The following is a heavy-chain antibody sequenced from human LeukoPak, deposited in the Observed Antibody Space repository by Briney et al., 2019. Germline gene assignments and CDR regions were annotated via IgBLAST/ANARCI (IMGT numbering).Heavy chain of an antibody. Sequence: GASVKVSCTASGYTITGYYIHWVRQAPGQGLEWMGWINPNSGDTNYAQKFQGRVTMTRDTSINTAYMELSRLRSDDTAVYYCARDIGSGSYYWGQGTLVTVSS. CDR1: GYTITGYY. J-gene: IGHJ4*02. D-gene: IGHD3-10*01. CDR2: INPNSGDT. V-gene: IGHV1-2*02. CDR3: ARDIGSGSYY.